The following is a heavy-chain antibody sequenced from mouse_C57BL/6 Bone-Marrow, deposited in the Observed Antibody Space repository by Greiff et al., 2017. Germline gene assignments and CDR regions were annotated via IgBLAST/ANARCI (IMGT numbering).Heavy chain of an antibody. CDR3: ARHGYDYGGGAMDY. CDR1: GFSLTSYG. Sequence: VQLQQSGPGLVAPSQSLSITCTVSGFSLTSYGVHWVRQHPGKGLEWLVVIWSDGSTTYNSALKSRLSISKDNSKSQVFLKMNSLQTDDTAMYYCARHGYDYGGGAMDYWGQGTSVTVSS. J-gene: IGHJ4*01. CDR2: IWSDGST. D-gene: IGHD2-4*01. V-gene: IGHV2-6-1*01.